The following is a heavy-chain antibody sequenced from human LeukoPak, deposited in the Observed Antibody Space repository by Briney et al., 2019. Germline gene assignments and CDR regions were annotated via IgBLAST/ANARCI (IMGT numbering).Heavy chain of an antibody. V-gene: IGHV4-30-4*08. J-gene: IGHJ4*02. D-gene: IGHD6-13*01. CDR2: IYYSGST. CDR3: SRGIAAAEHHFDY. Sequence: PSETLSLTCTVSGGSISSGGDYWSWIRQPSGKGLEWIGYIYYSGSTYYNPSLKSRVTISVDTTKNQFSLKLSYVTAEDTAVYYCSRGIAAAEHHFDYWAQGTVVTVSS. CDR1: GGSISSGGDY.